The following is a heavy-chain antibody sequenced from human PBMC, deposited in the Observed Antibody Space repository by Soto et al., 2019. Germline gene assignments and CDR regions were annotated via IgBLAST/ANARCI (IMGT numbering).Heavy chain of an antibody. CDR2: IYPSDSDT. D-gene: IGHD6-13*01. J-gene: IGHJ1*01. Sequence: PGESLKISCKGSGYTFTSYWIGWVRQMPGKGLEWIGIIYPSDSDTRYNPTFQGQVTMSADKSSSTAYLQWSSLKASDTAIYYCARLLYSSTWDGYFRHWGQGTLVTVSS. V-gene: IGHV5-51*01. CDR3: ARLLYSSTWDGYFRH. CDR1: GYTFTSYW.